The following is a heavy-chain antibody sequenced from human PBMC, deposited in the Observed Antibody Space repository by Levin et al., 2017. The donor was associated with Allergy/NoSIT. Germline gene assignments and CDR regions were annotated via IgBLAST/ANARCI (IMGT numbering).Heavy chain of an antibody. CDR3: ARNLQQQLVQGFDY. J-gene: IGHJ4*02. CDR2: IYYSGST. Sequence: PSETLSLTCTVSGGSISSSSYYWGWIRQPPGKGLEWIGSIYYSGSTYYNPSLKSRVTISVDTSKNQFSLKLSSVTAADTAVYYCARNLQQQLVQGFDYWGQGTLVTVSS. V-gene: IGHV4-39*01. CDR1: GGSISSSSYY. D-gene: IGHD6-13*01.